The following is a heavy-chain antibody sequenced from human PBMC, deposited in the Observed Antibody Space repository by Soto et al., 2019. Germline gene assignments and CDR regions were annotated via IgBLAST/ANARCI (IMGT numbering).Heavy chain of an antibody. CDR2: IDPSNSYT. V-gene: IGHV5-10-1*01. CDR3: STSSSAFDY. J-gene: IGHJ4*02. Sequence: GESLKISCSASGYTFTTYWISWVRQMPGKGLEWMGRIDPSNSYTNYSPSFQGHVTISSDKSISTAYLQWSSLKASDTAIYYCSTSSSAFDYWGQGTLVTVSS. D-gene: IGHD6-6*01. CDR1: GYTFTTYW.